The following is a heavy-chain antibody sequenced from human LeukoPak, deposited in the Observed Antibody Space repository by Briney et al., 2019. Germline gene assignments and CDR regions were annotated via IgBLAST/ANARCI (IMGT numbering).Heavy chain of an antibody. Sequence: GGSLRLSCAASGSTFSRYAMSWVRQAPGKGLEWVSTISGSGGSTYYADSVKGRFTISRDNSKNTLYLQMNSLRAEDTAVYCCAKDLAEGYNWFDPWGQGTLVTVSS. CDR2: ISGSGGST. D-gene: IGHD2-15*01. CDR3: AKDLAEGYNWFDP. V-gene: IGHV3-23*01. J-gene: IGHJ5*02. CDR1: GSTFSRYA.